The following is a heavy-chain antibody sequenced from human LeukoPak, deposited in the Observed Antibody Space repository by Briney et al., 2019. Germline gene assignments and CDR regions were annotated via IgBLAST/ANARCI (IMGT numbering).Heavy chain of an antibody. CDR3: KRMPTGHAY. CDR2: INHSGYT. V-gene: IGHV4-34*01. CDR1: GVSFDDYY. J-gene: IGHJ4*02. Sequence: SETLSLTCAVSGVSFDDYYWAWVRQTPGKGLEWIGEINHSGYTNDSPSLKSRVTLSIDTSRKQFSLNLSSVTVADAGTYYCKRMPTGHAYWGQGTLVTVSS. D-gene: IGHD4-17*01.